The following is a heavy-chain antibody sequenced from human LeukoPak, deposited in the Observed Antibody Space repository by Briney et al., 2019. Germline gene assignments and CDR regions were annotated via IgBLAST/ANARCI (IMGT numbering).Heavy chain of an antibody. J-gene: IGHJ6*02. D-gene: IGHD3-10*01. CDR2: IWNDGSNK. Sequence: GGSLRLSCAASGFTFSIYGMHWVRQAPGKGLEWMALIWNDGSNKYYADSVKGRFTISRDNSKNTLYLQMNSLRAEDTAVYYCARALFAGAFYGMDVWGQGTTVTVSS. CDR3: ARALFAGAFYGMDV. CDR1: GFTFSIYG. V-gene: IGHV3-30*02.